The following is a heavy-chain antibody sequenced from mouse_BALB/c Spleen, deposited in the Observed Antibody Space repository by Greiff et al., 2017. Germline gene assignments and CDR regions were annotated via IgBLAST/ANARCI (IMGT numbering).Heavy chain of an antibody. CDR2: INPGSGGT. CDR1: GYAFTNYL. J-gene: IGHJ4*01. Sequence: VQLQQSGAELVRPGTSVKVSCKASGYAFTNYLIEWVKQRPGQGLEWIGVINPGSGGTNYNEKFKGKATLTADKSSSTAYMQLSSLTSDDSAVYFCARERYDGDYYAMDYWGQGTSVTVSS. D-gene: IGHD2-14*01. CDR3: ARERYDGDYYAMDY. V-gene: IGHV1-54*01.